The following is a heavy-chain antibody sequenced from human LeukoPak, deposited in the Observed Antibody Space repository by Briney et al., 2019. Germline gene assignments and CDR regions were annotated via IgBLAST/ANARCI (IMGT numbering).Heavy chain of an antibody. D-gene: IGHD3-22*01. V-gene: IGHV3-74*01. J-gene: IGHJ5*02. Sequence: PGGSLRLSCAASGFTFDDYAMHWVRQAPGKGLVWVSRISSDGTTTTYADSVKGRFTISRDSAQNTLYLQMNSLRAEDTAVYYCARTYYYDTWGQGTLVTVSS. CDR2: ISSDGTTT. CDR3: ARTYYYDT. CDR1: GFTFDDYA.